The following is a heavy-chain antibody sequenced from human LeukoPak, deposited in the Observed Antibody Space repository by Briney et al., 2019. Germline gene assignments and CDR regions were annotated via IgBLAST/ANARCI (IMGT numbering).Heavy chain of an antibody. Sequence: PSETLSLTCSVSGGSINSYYWSWIRQSAGKGLEWNGRIYSSGSTNYNPSLESRVTMSVDTSKNQFYLKLRSVTAADTAVYYCAGVNYLAPFDYWGQGTQVTVSS. CDR2: IYSSGST. V-gene: IGHV4-4*07. D-gene: IGHD1-7*01. CDR1: GGSINSYY. J-gene: IGHJ4*02. CDR3: AGVNYLAPFDY.